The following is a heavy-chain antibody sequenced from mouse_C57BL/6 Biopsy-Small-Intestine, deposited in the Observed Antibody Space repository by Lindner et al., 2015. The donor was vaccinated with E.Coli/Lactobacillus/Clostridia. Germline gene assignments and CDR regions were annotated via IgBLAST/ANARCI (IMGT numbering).Heavy chain of an antibody. CDR2: INPSSGYT. CDR1: GYTFTSYT. CDR3: ASDDYPGYFDV. D-gene: IGHD2-4*01. V-gene: IGHV1-4*01. J-gene: IGHJ1*03. Sequence: VQLQESGAELARPGASVKMSCKASGYTFTSYTMHWVKQRPGQGLEWIGYINPSSGYTKYNQKFKDKATLTADKSSSTAYMQLSSLTSEDSAVYYRASDDYPGYFDVWGTGTTVTVSS.